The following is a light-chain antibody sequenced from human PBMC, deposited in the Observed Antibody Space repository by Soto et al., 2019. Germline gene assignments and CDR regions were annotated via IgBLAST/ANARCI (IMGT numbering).Light chain of an antibody. CDR1: SSDVGGYNY. CDR3: CSYAGSYTFYV. CDR2: DVS. J-gene: IGLJ1*01. Sequence: QSVLTQPRSVSGSRGQSVTISCTGTSSDVGGYNYVSWYQQHPGTAPKLMIYDVSMRPSGVPDRFSGSKSGNTASLTISGLQAEDEADYYCCSYAGSYTFYVFVTGTKVTVL. V-gene: IGLV2-11*01.